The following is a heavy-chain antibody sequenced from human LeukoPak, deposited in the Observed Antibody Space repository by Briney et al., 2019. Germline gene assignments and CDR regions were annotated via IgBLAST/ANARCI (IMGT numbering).Heavy chain of an antibody. CDR2: ISGSGGST. D-gene: IGHD3-3*01. CDR3: ARVGIFGVYFDY. J-gene: IGHJ4*02. Sequence: GGSLRLSCAASGFTFSSYAMSWVRQAPGKGLEWVSAISGSGGSTYYADSVKGRFTISRDNSKNTLYLQMNSLRAEDTAVYYCARVGIFGVYFDYWGQGTLVTVSS. V-gene: IGHV3-23*01. CDR1: GFTFSSYA.